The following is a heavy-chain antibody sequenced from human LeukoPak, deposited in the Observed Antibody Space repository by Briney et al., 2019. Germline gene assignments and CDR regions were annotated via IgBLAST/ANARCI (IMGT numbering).Heavy chain of an antibody. J-gene: IGHJ4*02. CDR3: ARGLGGSVDY. CDR1: GFTVSSNY. Sequence: GSLRLSCAASGFTVSSNYLSWVRQAPGKGLEWVSVIYSGGSAYYADSVKGRLTISRDNSKNTVFLQMNSLRAEDTAVYYCARGLGGSVDYWGQGTLVTVSS. CDR2: IYSGGSA. V-gene: IGHV3-53*01. D-gene: IGHD1-26*01.